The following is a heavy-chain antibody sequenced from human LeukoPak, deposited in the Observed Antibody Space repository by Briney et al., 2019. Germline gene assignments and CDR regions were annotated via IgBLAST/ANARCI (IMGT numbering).Heavy chain of an antibody. D-gene: IGHD4-23*01. V-gene: IGHV3-74*01. CDR1: GFTFSSYW. CDR3: ARGRPHGNDY. J-gene: IGHJ4*02. Sequence: GGSLRLSCAASGFTFSSYWMNWVRQAPGKGLVWVSRIASDGSSATYADSVKGRFSISRDNAKNTLYLQMNSLRVEDTAVYYCARGRPHGNDYWGQGTLVTVSS. CDR2: IASDGSSA.